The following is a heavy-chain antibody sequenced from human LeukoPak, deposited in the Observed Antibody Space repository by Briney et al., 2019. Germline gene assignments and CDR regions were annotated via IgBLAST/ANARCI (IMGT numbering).Heavy chain of an antibody. CDR1: GFTFSSYS. J-gene: IGHJ3*02. V-gene: IGHV3-21*01. CDR2: ISSSSYI. Sequence: GGSLRLSCAASGFTFSSYSMNWVRQAPGKGLEWVSSISSSSYIYYADSVKGRFTISRDNAKNSLYLQMNSLRAEDTAVYYCASFSSWLHDAFDIWGQGTMVTVSS. CDR3: ASFSSWLHDAFDI. D-gene: IGHD6-13*01.